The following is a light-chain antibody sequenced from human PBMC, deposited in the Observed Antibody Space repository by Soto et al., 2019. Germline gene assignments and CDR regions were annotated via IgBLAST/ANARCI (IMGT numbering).Light chain of an antibody. V-gene: IGKV3-15*01. J-gene: IGKJ4*01. CDR1: QSVSID. CDR2: GAS. CDR3: QQYNDYPLT. Sequence: EIVLTQSPATLSVSPGERATLSCRASQSVSIDLAWYQQTPGQAPRLLIYGASTRATGMPVRFSGSASGTEFTLTISSLQPDDFATYYCQQYNDYPLTFGGGTKVDIK.